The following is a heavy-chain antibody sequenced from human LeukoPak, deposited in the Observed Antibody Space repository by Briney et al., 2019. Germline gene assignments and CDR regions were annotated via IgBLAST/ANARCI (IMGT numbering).Heavy chain of an antibody. J-gene: IGHJ3*02. CDR1: GFPFNTSW. V-gene: IGHV3-7*01. D-gene: IGHD5-12*01. Sequence: GSLSLSCAASGFPFNTSWMTWVRQAPGKGLDWLGNINPDGSTINYVDSVKGRFTFSRDNAKNSLYLQMNSLRAEDTAVFYCARDSGYNAFDIWGQGTMVTVSS. CDR3: ARDSGYNAFDI. CDR2: INPDGSTI.